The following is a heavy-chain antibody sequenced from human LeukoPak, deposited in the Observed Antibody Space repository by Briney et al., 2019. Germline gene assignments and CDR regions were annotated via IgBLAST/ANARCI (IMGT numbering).Heavy chain of an antibody. CDR3: AKDSKRWKTYYYEAGSYYFDY. CDR1: GFTFSSYG. CDR2: ISGSGGST. V-gene: IGHV3-23*01. J-gene: IGHJ4*02. Sequence: GGSLRLSCAASGFTFSSYGMSWVRQAPGKGLEWVSAISGSGGSTYYADSVKGRFTISRDNSKNTLYLQMNSLRPEDTAVYYCAKDSKRWKTYYYEAGSYYFDYWGQGTRVTVSS. D-gene: IGHD3-10*01.